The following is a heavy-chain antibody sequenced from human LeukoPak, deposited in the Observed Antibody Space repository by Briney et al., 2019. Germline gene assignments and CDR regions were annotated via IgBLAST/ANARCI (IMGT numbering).Heavy chain of an antibody. CDR3: ARGHTRITMLRGSRSAYYFDY. D-gene: IGHD3-10*01. V-gene: IGHV4-34*01. J-gene: IGHJ4*02. Sequence: SETLSLTCAGYGESFSSYFWSWIRQPPGKGLEWIGEINHSVGTNYNPSLKSRVTMSLDTSKNQFSLKLSSVTAADTAVYYCARGHTRITMLRGSRSAYYFDYWGQGTLVTVSS. CDR2: INHSVGT. CDR1: GESFSSYF.